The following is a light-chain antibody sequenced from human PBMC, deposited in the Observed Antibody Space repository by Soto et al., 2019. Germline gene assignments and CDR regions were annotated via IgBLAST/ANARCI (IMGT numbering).Light chain of an antibody. CDR3: QQSYSTPLT. CDR1: QSISSY. V-gene: IGKV1-39*01. CDR2: AAS. Sequence: DIQMTQSPSSLSASVGDRVTITCRASQSISSYLNWYQQKPGKAPKLLIYAASSLQSGVPSRFSGSGSGTDFTLTISSLQPEDFATYYCQQSYSTPLTFGAGTQVDIK. J-gene: IGKJ4*01.